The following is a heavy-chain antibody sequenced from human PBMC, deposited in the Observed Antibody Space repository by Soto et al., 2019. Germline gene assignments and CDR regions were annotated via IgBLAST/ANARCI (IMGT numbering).Heavy chain of an antibody. J-gene: IGHJ6*02. CDR3: ASVTRTCISTSCYRYYYGMDV. D-gene: IGHD2-2*02. CDR2: IYYSGNT. Sequence: PSETLSLTCTVSGGSISSGGYSWIWIRQHPVKGLEWIGYIYYSGNTYYNPSLKSRVTISVDTSKNQFSLKLSSVTAADTAVYYCASVTRTCISTSCYRYYYGMDVWGQGTTVT. V-gene: IGHV4-31*03. CDR1: GGSISSGGYS.